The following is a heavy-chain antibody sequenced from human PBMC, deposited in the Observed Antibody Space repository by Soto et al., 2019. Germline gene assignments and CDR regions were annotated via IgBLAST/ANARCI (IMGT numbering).Heavy chain of an antibody. CDR1: GDSVSSNTAA. D-gene: IGHD6-19*01. CDR3: ARGVAGSAFDL. J-gene: IGHJ4*02. V-gene: IGHV6-1*01. CDR2: TYYRSNWRH. Sequence: QVHLQQSGPGLVKPSQTLSLTCAISGDSVSSNTAAWNWIRSSPSTGLEWLGRTYYRSNWRHDYAVSVKSRNTANPDSSKNHFSLQLNSVTPDDTAVYYCARGVAGSAFDLWGQGTLVTVSS.